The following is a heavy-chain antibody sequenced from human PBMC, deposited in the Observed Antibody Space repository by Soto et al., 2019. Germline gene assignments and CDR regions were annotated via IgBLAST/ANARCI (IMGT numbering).Heavy chain of an antibody. CDR3: ARGYSGGYFYAMDV. CDR1: GGTFSSYA. J-gene: IGHJ6*02. V-gene: IGHV1-69*01. CDR2: IIPMYNKP. D-gene: IGHD4-4*01. Sequence: QVHLVQSGAEVKKPGSSVRVSCQASGGTFSSYAFNWVRQAPGQGLEWMGGIIPMYNKPNYAPDFLGRVTISAEPSTSTASMELTTLRSEDTAVYFCARGYSGGYFYAMDVWGQGTTLTVSS.